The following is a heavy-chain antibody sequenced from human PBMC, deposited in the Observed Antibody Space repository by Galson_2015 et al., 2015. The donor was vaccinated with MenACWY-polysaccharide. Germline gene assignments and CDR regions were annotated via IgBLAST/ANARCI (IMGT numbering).Heavy chain of an antibody. V-gene: IGHV3-30*02. D-gene: IGHD3-16*01. Sequence: SLRLSCATSGFSFSSYGMHWVRQAPGKGLEWVTFVRNDETNKYYADSVKGRFTISRDNSKNTLYLQMNSLRPEDTAVYYCGKDWGSDLSPVNSWGQGTLVTVSA. CDR1: GFSFSSYG. J-gene: IGHJ4*02. CDR2: VRNDETNK. CDR3: GKDWGSDLSPVNS.